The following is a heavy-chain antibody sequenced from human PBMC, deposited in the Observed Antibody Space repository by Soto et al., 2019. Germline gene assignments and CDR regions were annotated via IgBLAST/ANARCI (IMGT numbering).Heavy chain of an antibody. CDR3: AGGCYGYDILTCFSLHY. J-gene: IGHJ4*02. D-gene: IGHD3-9*01. CDR2: SYYSGYT. CDR1: GGSISSGDYY. V-gene: IGHV4-30-4*01. Sequence: QVQLQESGPGLVKPSQTLSLTCTVSGGSISSGDYYWGWIRQPPGKGLEWIGSSYYSGYTYYNPSLKSRVTISVDTSKKQFSLKLISVTAADTAAYYCAGGCYGYDILTCFSLHYWGQGTLVTVSS.